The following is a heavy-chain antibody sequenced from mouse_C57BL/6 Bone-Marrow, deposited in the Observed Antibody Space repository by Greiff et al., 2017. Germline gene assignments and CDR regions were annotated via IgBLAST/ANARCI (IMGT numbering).Heavy chain of an antibody. D-gene: IGHD1-1*01. Sequence: EVQLQQSGPELVKPGASVKISCKASGYTFTDYYMNWVKQSHGKSLEWIGDINPNNGGTSYNQKFKGKATLTVDKSSSTAYMELRSLTSEDSAVYYCAFYYYVTPFAYWGQGTLVTVSA. J-gene: IGHJ3*01. V-gene: IGHV1-26*01. CDR1: GYTFTDYY. CDR2: INPNNGGT. CDR3: AFYYYVTPFAY.